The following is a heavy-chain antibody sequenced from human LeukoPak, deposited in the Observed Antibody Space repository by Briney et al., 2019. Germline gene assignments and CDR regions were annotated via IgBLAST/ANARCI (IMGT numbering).Heavy chain of an antibody. D-gene: IGHD3-10*01. CDR1: GGSISSYY. Sequence: PSETLSLTCTVSGGSISSYYWSWIRQPPGKGLEWIGYIYYSGSTNYNPSLKSRVTISVDTSKNQFSLKLSSVTAADTAVYYCARDSNAVWFGEDNWFDPWGQGTLVTVSS. CDR2: IYYSGST. J-gene: IGHJ5*02. V-gene: IGHV4-59*01. CDR3: ARDSNAVWFGEDNWFDP.